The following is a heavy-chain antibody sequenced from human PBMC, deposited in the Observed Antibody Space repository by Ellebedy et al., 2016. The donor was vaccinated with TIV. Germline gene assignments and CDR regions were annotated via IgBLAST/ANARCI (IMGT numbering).Heavy chain of an antibody. D-gene: IGHD6-19*01. Sequence: ASVKVSCKASGYTFTGYYMHWVRQVAGHGLAWMGWINPSSGGTKYDQNFKVWVTMTRDTSISTAYIELSRITSEDTAMYYCARRGYSSGPYWAFEIWGQGTLVTVPS. CDR3: ARRGYSSGPYWAFEI. CDR2: INPSSGGT. J-gene: IGHJ3*02. CDR1: GYTFTGYY. V-gene: IGHV1-2*04.